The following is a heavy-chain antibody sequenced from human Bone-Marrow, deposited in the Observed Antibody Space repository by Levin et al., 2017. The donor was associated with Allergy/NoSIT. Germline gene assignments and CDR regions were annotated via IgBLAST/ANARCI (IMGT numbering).Heavy chain of an antibody. CDR1: GFTFRTYS. CDR2: ISRSGGTI. CDR3: ARGLEYSGLP. Sequence: GGSLRLSCAASGFTFRTYSMNWVRQVPGKGLEWVSYISRSGGTIFYADSVKGRFTISRDNAKNSLFLQMNSLRVEDTAVYYCARGLEYSGLPWGQGTLVTVSS. J-gene: IGHJ5*02. D-gene: IGHD5-12*01. V-gene: IGHV3-48*04.